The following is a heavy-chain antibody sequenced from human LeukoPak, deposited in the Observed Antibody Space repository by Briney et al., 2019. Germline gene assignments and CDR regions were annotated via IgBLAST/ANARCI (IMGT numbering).Heavy chain of an antibody. J-gene: IGHJ4*02. D-gene: IGHD3-9*01. CDR3: AKTNRDDILTGPLD. CDR2: IYHSGSA. CDR1: DYFISSGYY. Sequence: SETLSLTCTVSDYFISSGYYWGWIRQPPGKGLEWIGSIYHSGSAYYNPSLKSRVTISVDTSKNQFSLRLSSLTAADTAVYYCAKTNRDDILTGPLDWGQGTLVTVSS. V-gene: IGHV4-38-2*02.